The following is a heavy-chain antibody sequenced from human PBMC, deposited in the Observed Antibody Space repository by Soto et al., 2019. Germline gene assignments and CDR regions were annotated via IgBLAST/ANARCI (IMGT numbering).Heavy chain of an antibody. J-gene: IGHJ6*02. V-gene: IGHV1-2*02. Sequence: ASVKVSCKASGYTFTGYYMHWVRQAPGQGFEWMGWINPNSGGTNDEQKFQGRVTMTRDTSISTAYMELSRLRSDDTAVYYCARVVDWGGQYYYYYGMDVWGQGTTVTVSS. CDR2: INPNSGGT. D-gene: IGHD7-27*01. CDR1: GYTFTGYY. CDR3: ARVVDWGGQYYYYYGMDV.